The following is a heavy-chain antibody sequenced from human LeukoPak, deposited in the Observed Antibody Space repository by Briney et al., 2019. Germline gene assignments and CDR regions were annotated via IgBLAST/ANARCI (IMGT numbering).Heavy chain of an antibody. Sequence: GGSLRLSCAASGFTFSSHWMSWVRQGPGKGLERVANIKQDGSEKYYVDSVKGRFTISRDNAKNSLYLEMNSLRAEDTAVYYCARSNREFASGSGDLWGQGTLVTVSS. CDR1: GFTFSSHW. CDR3: ARSNREFASGSGDL. CDR2: IKQDGSEK. D-gene: IGHD3-10*01. V-gene: IGHV3-7*05. J-gene: IGHJ5*02.